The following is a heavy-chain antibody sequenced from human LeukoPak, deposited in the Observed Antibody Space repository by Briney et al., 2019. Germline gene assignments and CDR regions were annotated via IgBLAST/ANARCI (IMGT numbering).Heavy chain of an antibody. V-gene: IGHV1-2*02. D-gene: IGHD3-22*01. Sequence: ASVKVSCKASGYTFTGYYMHWVRQAPGQGLEWMGWINPNSGDTNYAQKFQGRVTMTRDTSISTVYMELSRLRSDDTAVFFCARGYYDSSDFEYFQHWGQGTLVTVSS. CDR3: ARGYYDSSDFEYFQH. J-gene: IGHJ1*01. CDR1: GYTFTGYY. CDR2: INPNSGDT.